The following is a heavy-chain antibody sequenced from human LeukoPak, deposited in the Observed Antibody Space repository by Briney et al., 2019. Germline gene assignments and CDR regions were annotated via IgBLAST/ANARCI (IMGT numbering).Heavy chain of an antibody. CDR3: AREYQRGITMIVVVPDAFDI. J-gene: IGHJ3*02. CDR1: GYSISSGYY. V-gene: IGHV4-38-2*02. CDR2: IYHSGST. D-gene: IGHD3-22*01. Sequence: SETLSLTCTVSGYSISSGYYWGWIRQPPGQGLEWIGSIYHSGSTYYNPSLKSRVTISVDTSKNQFSLKLSSVTASDTAVYYRAREYQRGITMIVVVPDAFDIWGQGTMVTVSS.